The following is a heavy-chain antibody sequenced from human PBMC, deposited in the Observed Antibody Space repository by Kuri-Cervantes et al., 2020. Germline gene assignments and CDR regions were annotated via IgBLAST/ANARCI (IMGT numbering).Heavy chain of an antibody. CDR2: IQQHGSEQ. CDR3: TTDLTYYYGSGSYYSWYFDL. J-gene: IGHJ2*01. CDR1: GFTFSSYW. Sequence: GESLKISCAASGFTFSSYWMFWVRQAPGKGLEWVASIQQHGSEQHYVDSVKGRFTISRDNAKNSLYLQMSSLRVEDTAVYYCTTDLTYYYGSGSYYSWYFDLWGRGTLVTVSS. V-gene: IGHV3-7*03. D-gene: IGHD3-10*01.